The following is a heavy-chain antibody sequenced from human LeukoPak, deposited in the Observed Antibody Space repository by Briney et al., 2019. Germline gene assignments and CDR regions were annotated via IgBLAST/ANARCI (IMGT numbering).Heavy chain of an antibody. CDR3: ASAVHITPNWFDP. D-gene: IGHD2-21*01. CDR2: IYTSGST. CDR1: GGSISSGGYY. V-gene: IGHV4-61*02. Sequence: ASETLSLTCTVSGGSISSGGYYWSWIRQPAGKGLEWIGRIYTSGSTNYNPSLKSRVTISVDTSKNQFSLKLSSVTAADTAVYYCASAVHITPNWFDPWGQGTLVTVSS. J-gene: IGHJ5*02.